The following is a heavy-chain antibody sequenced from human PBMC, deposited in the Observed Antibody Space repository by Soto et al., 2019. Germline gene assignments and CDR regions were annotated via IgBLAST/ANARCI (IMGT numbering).Heavy chain of an antibody. CDR3: ARELLEMATISFDY. V-gene: IGHV3-11*01. J-gene: IGHJ4*02. Sequence: WGSLRLSCAASGFTFIDYYIILSRQAPGKWREWVSYISSSGSTIYYADSVKGRFTISRDNAKNSLYLQMNSLRAEDTAVYYCARELLEMATISFDYWGQGTLVTVSS. D-gene: IGHD5-12*01. CDR1: GFTFIDYY. CDR2: ISSSGSTI.